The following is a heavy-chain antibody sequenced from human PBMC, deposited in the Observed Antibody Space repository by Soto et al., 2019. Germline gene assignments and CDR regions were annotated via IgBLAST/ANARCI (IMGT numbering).Heavy chain of an antibody. CDR1: GFTFDSYA. V-gene: IGHV3-23*01. CDR2: ISGSAYGT. Sequence: EVKLLESGGGLAQPGGSLRLSCVGSGFTFDSYAISWVRQAPGERLQWIAAISGSAYGTDYAHSVRGRFTIARDNAKKTVNLQMDSLRVEDTAVYFCAKDTVGCYSFWSGYYRDGIDVWGQGALVSVS. D-gene: IGHD3-3*01. CDR3: AKDTVGCYSFWSGYYRDGIDV. J-gene: IGHJ3*01.